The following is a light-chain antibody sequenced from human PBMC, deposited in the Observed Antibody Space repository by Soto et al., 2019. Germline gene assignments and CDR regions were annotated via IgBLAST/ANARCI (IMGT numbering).Light chain of an antibody. Sequence: EIVLTQSPSTLSLSPGEIATLSCRASQSVSSSYLAWYQQKPGQAPRLLIYGASSRATGIPDRFSGSGSGTDFTLTISRLEPEDFAVDYCQQYGSSPLYTFGQGTKLEIK. CDR2: GAS. CDR3: QQYGSSPLYT. V-gene: IGKV3-20*01. J-gene: IGKJ2*01. CDR1: QSVSSSY.